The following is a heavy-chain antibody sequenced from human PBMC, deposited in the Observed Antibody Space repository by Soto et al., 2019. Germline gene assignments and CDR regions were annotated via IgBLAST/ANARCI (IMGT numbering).Heavy chain of an antibody. CDR1: GGTFSSYA. Sequence: RASVKVSCKASGGTFSSYAISWVRQAPGQGLEWMGGIIPIFGTANYAQKFQGRVTITADKSTSTAYMELSSLRSEDTAVYYCARIAYSSSWSHKEYYYYGMDVWGQGTTVTVSS. D-gene: IGHD6-13*01. J-gene: IGHJ6*02. CDR3: ARIAYSSSWSHKEYYYYGMDV. V-gene: IGHV1-69*06. CDR2: IIPIFGTA.